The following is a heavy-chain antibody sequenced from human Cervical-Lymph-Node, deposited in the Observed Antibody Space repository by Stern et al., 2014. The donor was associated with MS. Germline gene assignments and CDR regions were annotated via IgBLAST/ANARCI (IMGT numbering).Heavy chain of an antibody. CDR1: GYTFTRNN. CDR3: FRDGGGVIPTAVFDT. J-gene: IGHJ4*02. CDR2: INPSGDTT. Sequence: QVQLVQSGPEVKKPAASVKVTCRASGYTFTRNNMHWVRQAPPQGVEWMGIINPSGDTTSYEPQFQSRVTMTRDTSTSTVYMELSSLRSADTAVYYCFRDGGGVIPTAVFDTWGQGTLVTVSS. D-gene: IGHD2-21*02. V-gene: IGHV1-46*03.